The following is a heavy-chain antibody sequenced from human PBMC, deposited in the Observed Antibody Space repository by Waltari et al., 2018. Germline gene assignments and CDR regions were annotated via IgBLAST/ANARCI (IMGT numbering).Heavy chain of an antibody. Sequence: EVQLVESGGGLAQPGGSLRLSCAASGLSFSNYWMTWVRQASGKGAEWVANRKQDGSEKYEMDAVKGRFTISRGNAKNSLYLQMNNLRVEDTAVYYCTRGGRDSSWYWRDWGQGTLVTVSS. CDR2: RKQDGSEK. D-gene: IGHD6-13*01. J-gene: IGHJ4*02. V-gene: IGHV3-7*01. CDR3: TRGGRDSSWYWRD. CDR1: GLSFSNYW.